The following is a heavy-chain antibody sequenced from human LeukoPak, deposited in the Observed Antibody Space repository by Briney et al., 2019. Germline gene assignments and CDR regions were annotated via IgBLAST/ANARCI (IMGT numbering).Heavy chain of an antibody. D-gene: IGHD5-12*01. Sequence: GGSLRLSCAASGFTFSRYSMNWVRQAPGKGLEWVSSISTSSIYIYYADSVKGRFTIFRDNAKNSLYLQMNSLRAEDTAVYYCARDKDQYSGYDDGLFDYWGQGTLVTVSS. V-gene: IGHV3-21*01. CDR2: ISTSSIYI. J-gene: IGHJ4*02. CDR3: ARDKDQYSGYDDGLFDY. CDR1: GFTFSRYS.